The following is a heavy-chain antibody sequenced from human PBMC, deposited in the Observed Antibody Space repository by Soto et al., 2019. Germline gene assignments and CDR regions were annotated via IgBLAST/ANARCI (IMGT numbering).Heavy chain of an antibody. CDR3: AREDYYDSSGYPPVRYYFGMDV. Sequence: GHTKYAQKLQGRVTMTTDTSTSTAYMELRSLKSDDTAVYYCAREDYYDSSGYPPVRYYFGMDVWGQGTTVTVSS. J-gene: IGHJ6*02. D-gene: IGHD3-22*01. CDR2: GHT. V-gene: IGHV1-18*01.